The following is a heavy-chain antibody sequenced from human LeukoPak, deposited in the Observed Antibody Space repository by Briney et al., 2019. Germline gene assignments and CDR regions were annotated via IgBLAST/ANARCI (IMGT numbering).Heavy chain of an antibody. CDR1: GYTFTSYY. V-gene: IGHV1-18*04. D-gene: IGHD6-13*01. CDR3: ARDLSSWSLGDAFDI. CDR2: ISAYNGNT. J-gene: IGHJ3*02. Sequence: GASVKVSCKASGYTFTSYYMHWVRQAPGQGLEWMGWISAYNGNTNYAQKLQGRVTMTTDTSTSTAYMELRSLRSDDTAVYYCARDLSSWSLGDAFDIWGQGTMVTVSS.